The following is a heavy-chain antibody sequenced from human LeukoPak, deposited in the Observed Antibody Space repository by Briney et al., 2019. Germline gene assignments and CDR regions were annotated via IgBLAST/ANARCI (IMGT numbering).Heavy chain of an antibody. CDR2: IKSKRGGGTT. CDR1: GLTYSDAW. V-gene: IGHV3-15*01. CDR3: ARALGSSWDSPLDS. D-gene: IGHD6-13*01. J-gene: IGHJ4*02. Sequence: GGSLRLSCAVFGLTYSDAWMSWVRQAPGRGLEWVGRIKSKRGGGTTDYAAPVKGRFTISRDNSKNTLYLQMNSLRTEDTAVYYCARALGSSWDSPLDSWGQGTLVPVSS.